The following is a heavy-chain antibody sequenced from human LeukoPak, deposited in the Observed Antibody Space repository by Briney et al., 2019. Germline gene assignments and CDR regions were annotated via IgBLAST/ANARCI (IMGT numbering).Heavy chain of an antibody. Sequence: GGSLRLSCAVSGFTVSSNYMSWVRQAPGKGLEWVSVIYSGGSTYYADSVKGRFTISRDNSKNTLYLQMNSLRAEDTAVYYCARDHSHYYFDYWGQGTLVTVSS. CDR1: GFTVSSNY. CDR3: ARDHSHYYFDY. CDR2: IYSGGST. V-gene: IGHV3-66*01. J-gene: IGHJ4*02. D-gene: IGHD5-18*01.